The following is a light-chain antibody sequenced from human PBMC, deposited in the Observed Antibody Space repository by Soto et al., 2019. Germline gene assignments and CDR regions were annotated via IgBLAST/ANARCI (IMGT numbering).Light chain of an antibody. J-gene: IGKJ2*01. V-gene: IGKV1-33*01. CDR1: QDIRDY. Sequence: DIQMTQSPSSLSASIGDRVTITCQASQDIRDYLNWYQQKPGKAPKLLIYEASNLETEVPSRFSGGGFGTDFTFTISSLQPEDIATYFCQQYEALPSFGQGTKLEI. CDR3: QQYEALPS. CDR2: EAS.